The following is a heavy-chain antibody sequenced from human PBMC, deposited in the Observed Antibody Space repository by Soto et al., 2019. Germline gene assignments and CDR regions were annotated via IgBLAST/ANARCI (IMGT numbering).Heavy chain of an antibody. V-gene: IGHV3-30*18. CDR3: AKDAYYDSSGYYLPQY. Sequence: GGSMRLSCAASGFTFSSYGMHWVRQATGKGLEWVAVISFDGSNKYYADSVKGRFTISRDNSKNTLYLQMNSLRAEDTAVYYCAKDAYYDSSGYYLPQYWGQGTLVTVSS. D-gene: IGHD3-22*01. CDR1: GFTFSSYG. J-gene: IGHJ4*02. CDR2: ISFDGSNK.